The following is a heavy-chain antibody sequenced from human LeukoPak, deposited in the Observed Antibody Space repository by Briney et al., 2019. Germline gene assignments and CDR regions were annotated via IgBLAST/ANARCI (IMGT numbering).Heavy chain of an antibody. CDR1: GFTFSSYG. J-gene: IGHJ5*02. V-gene: IGHV3-30*18. CDR3: AKADYVVVPAAINH. D-gene: IGHD2-2*01. Sequence: PGRSLRLSCAASGFTFSSYGMHWVRQAPGKGLEWVAVISYDGSNKYYADSVKGRFTISRDNSKNTLYLQMNSLRAEDTAVYYCAKADYVVVPAAINHWGQGTLVTVSS. CDR2: ISYDGSNK.